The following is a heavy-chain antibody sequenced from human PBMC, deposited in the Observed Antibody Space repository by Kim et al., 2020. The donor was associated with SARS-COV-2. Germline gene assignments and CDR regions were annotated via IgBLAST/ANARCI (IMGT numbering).Heavy chain of an antibody. J-gene: IGHJ6*01. CDR2: ISYDGSNK. CDR1: GFTFSSYA. CDR3: ASDFSVLAALDYGLDV. D-gene: IGHD6-6*01. V-gene: IGHV3-30*04. Sequence: GGSLRLSCAASGFTFSSYAMHWVRQAPGKGLEWVAVISYDGSNKYYADSVKGRFTISRDNSKNTLYLQMNSLRAEDTAVYYCASDFSVLAALDYGLDVWG.